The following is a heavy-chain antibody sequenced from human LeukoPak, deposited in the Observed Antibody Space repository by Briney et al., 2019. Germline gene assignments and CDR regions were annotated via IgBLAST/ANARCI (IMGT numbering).Heavy chain of an antibody. CDR2: IYSGGST. J-gene: IGHJ4*02. CDR1: GFTVSSNY. D-gene: IGHD2-2*01. V-gene: IGHV3-66*01. CDR3: APVYCSSTSCYHYFEY. Sequence: GGSLRLSCAASGFTVSSNYMSWVRQAPGEGLEWVSVIYSGGSTYYADSVKGRFTISRDNSKNTLYLQMNSLRAEDTAVYYCAPVYCSSTSCYHYFEYWGQGTLVTVSS.